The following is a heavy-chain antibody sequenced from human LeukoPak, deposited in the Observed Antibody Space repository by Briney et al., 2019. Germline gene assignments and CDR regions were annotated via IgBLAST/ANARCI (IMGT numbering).Heavy chain of an antibody. CDR1: GFTFSSYS. CDR3: ARDQGLVYGMDV. Sequence: GGSLRLSCAASGFTFSSYSMNWVRQAPGKGLEWVSSISSSSSYIYYADSVKGRFTISRDNAKNSLYLQMNSLRAEDTAVYYCARDQGLVYGMDVWGQGTTVTVSS. CDR2: ISSSSSYI. V-gene: IGHV3-21*01. J-gene: IGHJ6*02.